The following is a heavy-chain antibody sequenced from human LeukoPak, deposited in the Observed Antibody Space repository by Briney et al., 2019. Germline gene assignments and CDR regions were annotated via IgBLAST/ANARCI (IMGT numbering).Heavy chain of an antibody. J-gene: IGHJ3*02. CDR3: ARGRFLDAFDI. Sequence: SETLSLTCTVSAGSISSYYWSWIRQPPGKGLEWIGYIYYSGSTKYKPSLKSRVTISVDTSKNQFSLKLSSVTAADTAVYYCARGRFLDAFDIWGQGTMVTVSS. D-gene: IGHD3-3*01. CDR1: AGSISSYY. CDR2: IYYSGST. V-gene: IGHV4-59*01.